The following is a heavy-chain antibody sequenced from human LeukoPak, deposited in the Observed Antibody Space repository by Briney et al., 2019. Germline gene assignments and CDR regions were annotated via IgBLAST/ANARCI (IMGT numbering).Heavy chain of an antibody. CDR2: IYHSGST. V-gene: IGHV4-38-2*01. CDR1: GYSISSGYY. D-gene: IGHD5-24*01. Sequence: PSETLSLTCAVSGYSISSGYYWGWIRQPPGKGLEWIGSIYHSGSTYYNPSLKSRVTISVDTSKNQFSLKLSSVTAADTAVYYCARILRDGYKKDFDYWGQGTLVTVSS. CDR3: ARILRDGYKKDFDY. J-gene: IGHJ4*02.